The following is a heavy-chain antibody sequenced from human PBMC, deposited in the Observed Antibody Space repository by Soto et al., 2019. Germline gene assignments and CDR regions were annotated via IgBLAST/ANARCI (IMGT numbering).Heavy chain of an antibody. D-gene: IGHD6-13*01. J-gene: IGHJ3*02. V-gene: IGHV5-10-1*01. CDR3: ARVYSSSWYDYDAFDI. CDR1: GYSFTSYW. Sequence: PGESLKISCKGSGYSFTSYWISWVRQMPGKGLEWMGRIDPSDSYTNYSPSFQGHVTISADKSISTAYLQWSSLKASDTAMYYCARVYSSSWYDYDAFDIWGQGTMVTVSS. CDR2: IDPSDSYT.